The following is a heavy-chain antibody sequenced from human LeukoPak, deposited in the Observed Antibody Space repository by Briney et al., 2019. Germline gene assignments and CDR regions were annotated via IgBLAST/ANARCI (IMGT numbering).Heavy chain of an antibody. D-gene: IGHD3-10*01. V-gene: IGHV4-30-2*01. CDR3: ARVTMVRGVKATFDY. CDR1: GGSISSGGYS. Sequence: PSETLSLTCAVSGGSISSGGYSWSWIRQPPGKGLEWIGYIYHSGSTYYNPSLKSRVTISVDRSKNQFSLKLSSVTAADTAVYYCARVTMVRGVKATFDYWGQGTLVTVSS. J-gene: IGHJ4*02. CDR2: IYHSGST.